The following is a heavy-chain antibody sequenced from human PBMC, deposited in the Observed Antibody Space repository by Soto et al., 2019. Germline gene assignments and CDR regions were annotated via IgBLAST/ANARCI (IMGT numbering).Heavy chain of an antibody. V-gene: IGHV3-23*01. CDR1: GFSFSSYA. CDR3: AKGRKGYHDSNGSPGNFDV. D-gene: IGHD3-22*01. CDR2: ISGSTATI. Sequence: EVQLLESGGGLVQPGGSLRLSCTASGFSFSSYAMSWVRQAPGKGLEWVSVISGSTATIHYADSVKGRFTISRDNSKNTLYLQMNSLRAEDTAVYYWAKGRKGYHDSNGSPGNFDVWGQGTMVTVSP. J-gene: IGHJ3*01.